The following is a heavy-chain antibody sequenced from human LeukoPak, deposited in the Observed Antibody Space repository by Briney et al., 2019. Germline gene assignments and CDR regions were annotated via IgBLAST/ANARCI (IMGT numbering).Heavy chain of an antibody. Sequence: GGSLRLSCATSGFIFSSDSMIWVRQAPGKGLVWVSRLNADWSFTNYADSVKGRFTISRDNAKNTLYLQLNSLRAEDTAVYYCARKRYCSGGSCYVFDYWGQGTLVTVSS. CDR2: LNADWSFT. CDR1: GFIFSSDS. D-gene: IGHD2-15*01. CDR3: ARKRYCSGGSCYVFDY. J-gene: IGHJ4*02. V-gene: IGHV3-74*01.